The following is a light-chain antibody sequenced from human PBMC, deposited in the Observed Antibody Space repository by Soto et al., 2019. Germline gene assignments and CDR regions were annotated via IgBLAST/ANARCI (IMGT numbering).Light chain of an antibody. CDR3: HHFDSSPT. CDR2: SAS. CDR1: QSVGSNY. J-gene: IGKJ4*01. V-gene: IGKV3-20*01. Sequence: EIVLTQATDTRSLSPGERATLSCRASQSVGSNYLPSYQQKPVQAPRLLIYSASHRATGIPDRFGGSGTGTDFSLTISRLEPEDFEVYHCHHFDSSPTFGGGTKVEIK.